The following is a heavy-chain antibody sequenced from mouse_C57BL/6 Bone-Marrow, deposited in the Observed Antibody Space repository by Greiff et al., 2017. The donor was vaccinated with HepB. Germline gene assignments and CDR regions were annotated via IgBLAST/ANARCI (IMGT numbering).Heavy chain of an antibody. V-gene: IGHV5-4*01. Sequence: EVQLVESGGGLVKPGGSLKLSCAASGFTFSSYAMSWVRQTPEKRLEWVATISDGGSYTYYPDNVKGRFTISRDNAKNNLYLQMSHLKSEDTAMYYCARGDYYGRGWFAYWGQGTLVTVSA. CDR3: ARGDYYGRGWFAY. J-gene: IGHJ3*01. CDR2: ISDGGSYT. D-gene: IGHD1-1*01. CDR1: GFTFSSYA.